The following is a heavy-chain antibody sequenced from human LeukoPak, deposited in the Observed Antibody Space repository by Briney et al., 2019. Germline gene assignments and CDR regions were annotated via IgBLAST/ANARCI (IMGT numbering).Heavy chain of an antibody. Sequence: KPSETLSLTCAVYGESFSGYFWTWIRQPPGKGLERIGEINHSGSTNYNPSLKSRVIISVDTSKNQFSLKLSSVTAADTAVYYCARAVRIQLWLRPFDYWGQGTLVTVSS. V-gene: IGHV4-34*01. CDR3: ARAVRIQLWLRPFDY. J-gene: IGHJ4*02. CDR1: GESFSGYF. CDR2: INHSGST. D-gene: IGHD5-18*01.